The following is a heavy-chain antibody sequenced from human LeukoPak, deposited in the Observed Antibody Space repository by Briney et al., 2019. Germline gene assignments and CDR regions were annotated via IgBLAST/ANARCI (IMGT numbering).Heavy chain of an antibody. J-gene: IGHJ4*02. V-gene: IGHV4-38-2*01. CDR3: ARTLVAGPYSGDPSFDF. CDR2: IYHSGRS. CDR1: DYSISSGYH. Sequence: SETLSLTCVVSDYSISSGYHWGWIRQPPGKGLERIGTIYHSGRSYYNPSLRSRVIISVDTSKNQFSLKVNSVTAADTAVYYCARTLVAGPYSGDPSFDFWGQGILVTVSS. D-gene: IGHD5-12*01.